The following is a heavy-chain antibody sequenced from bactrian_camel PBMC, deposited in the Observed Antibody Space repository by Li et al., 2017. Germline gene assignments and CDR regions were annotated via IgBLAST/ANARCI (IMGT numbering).Heavy chain of an antibody. CDR3: TLTYATRADFGH. D-gene: IGHD1*01. CDR2: IDANGERT. CDR1: GFTFANDA. V-gene: IGHV3S36*01. Sequence: DVQLVESGGGLVQPGGSLRLSCASSGFTFANDAINWVRQAPGKGLEWVSSIDANGERTYYADSVKGRFTISRDNSKNMLYLQMNSLKSEDTALYYCTLTYATRADFGHWGQGTQVTVS. J-gene: IGHJ6*01.